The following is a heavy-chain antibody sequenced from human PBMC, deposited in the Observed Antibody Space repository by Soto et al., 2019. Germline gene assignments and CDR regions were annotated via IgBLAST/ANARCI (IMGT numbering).Heavy chain of an antibody. CDR1: GDSISSYY. V-gene: IGHV4-59*01. CDR2: IHYSGST. CDR3: ARRAVVAVTGSLDNWLDP. D-gene: IGHD2-21*01. Sequence: SETLSLTCIVSGDSISSYYWSWIRQSPGKSLEWIGYIHYSGSTNYNPSLKSRVTISVDTSRNQFSLKVNSVTAADTAVYYCARRAVVAVTGSLDNWLDPWGQGTLVTVSS. J-gene: IGHJ5*02.